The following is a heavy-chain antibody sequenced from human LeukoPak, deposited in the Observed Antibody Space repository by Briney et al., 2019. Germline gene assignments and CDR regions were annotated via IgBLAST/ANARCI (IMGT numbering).Heavy chain of an antibody. J-gene: IGHJ5*02. CDR1: GGSISSGSYY. Sequence: SETLSLTCTVSGGSISSGSYYWSWIRQPAGKGLEWIGRIYTSGSTNYNPSLKSRVTISVDKSKNQFSLKLSSVTAADTAVYYCARDSRYIAAAGTVNWFDPWGQGTLVTVSS. CDR2: IYTSGST. V-gene: IGHV4-61*02. CDR3: ARDSRYIAAAGTVNWFDP. D-gene: IGHD6-13*01.